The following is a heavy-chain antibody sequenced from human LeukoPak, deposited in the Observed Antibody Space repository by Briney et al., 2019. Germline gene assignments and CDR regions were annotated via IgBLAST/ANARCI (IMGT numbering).Heavy chain of an antibody. CDR2: VSSTGDTI. CDR3: ARDLSLSFNWNYYYFDY. CDR1: GFTFSSYS. Sequence: GGPLRLSCAASGFTFSSYSMNWVRQAPGKGLEWVSYVSSTGDTIYYADSVKGRFTISRDNAKNSLYLQMNRLRAEDTAVYYCARDLSLSFNWNYYYFDYWGQGTLVTVSS. J-gene: IGHJ4*02. D-gene: IGHD1-7*01. V-gene: IGHV3-48*01.